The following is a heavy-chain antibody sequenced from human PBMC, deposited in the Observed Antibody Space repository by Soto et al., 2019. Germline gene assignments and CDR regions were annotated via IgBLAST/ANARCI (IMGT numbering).Heavy chain of an antibody. J-gene: IGHJ4*02. D-gene: IGHD3-16*01. CDR2: IYNSAST. CDR1: GDSISTYY. V-gene: IGHV4-59*01. Sequence: SETLSLTCTVSGDSISTYYWTWIRQPPGKGLEWVGYIYNSASTKYNPSLKSRVTISVDTSKNQFSLKLSSVTAADTAVYYCARGRFDYIWGSPAPYLDYWGQGALVTVSS. CDR3: ARGRFDYIWGSPAPYLDY.